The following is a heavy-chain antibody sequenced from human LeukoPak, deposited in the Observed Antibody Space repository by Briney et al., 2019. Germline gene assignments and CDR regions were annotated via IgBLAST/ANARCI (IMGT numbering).Heavy chain of an antibody. CDR1: GGTFSSYA. Sequence: SVKVSCKASGGTFSSYAISWVRQAPGQGLEWMGRIIPILGIANYAQKFQGRVTITADKSTSTAYMELSRLRSDDTAVYYCARSTVLGRDFDYWGQGTLVTVSS. V-gene: IGHV1-69*04. CDR3: ARSTVLGRDFDY. D-gene: IGHD2/OR15-2a*01. J-gene: IGHJ4*02. CDR2: IIPILGIA.